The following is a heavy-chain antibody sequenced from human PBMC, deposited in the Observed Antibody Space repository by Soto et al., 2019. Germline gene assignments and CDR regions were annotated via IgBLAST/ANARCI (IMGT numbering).Heavy chain of an antibody. Sequence: PGGSLRLSCEVSGFTFSSHWMHWVRQAPGKGLVWVSYINSDGTTTTHADSVKGRFTISRGNAKNTLYLQMNSLRAEDTAVYYCARDVSYSMDVWGQGTTVTVSS. J-gene: IGHJ6*02. CDR3: ARDVSYSMDV. CDR1: GFTFSSHW. CDR2: INSDGTTT. V-gene: IGHV3-74*01.